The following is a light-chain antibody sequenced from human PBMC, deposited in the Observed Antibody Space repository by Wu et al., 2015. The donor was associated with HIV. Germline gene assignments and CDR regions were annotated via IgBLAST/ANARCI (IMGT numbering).Light chain of an antibody. CDR1: QTLGSRY. CDR2: SAS. J-gene: IGKJ1*01. V-gene: IGKV3-20*01. CDR3: QRYGTSPKWT. Sequence: EIVLTQSPGTLSLSPGERATLSCRASQTLGSRYLAWYQQKPGQAPRLLIYSASSRATGIPDRFSGSGSGTDFTLTISRLEPEDFAVYYCQRYGTSPKWTFGQGTKVEVK.